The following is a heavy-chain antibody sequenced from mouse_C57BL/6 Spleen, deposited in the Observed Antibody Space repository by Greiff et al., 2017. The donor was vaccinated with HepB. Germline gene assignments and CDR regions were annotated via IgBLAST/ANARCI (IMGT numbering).Heavy chain of an antibody. CDR2: IYPGSGNT. J-gene: IGHJ2*01. CDR1: GYTFTDYY. Sequence: QVHVKQSGAELVRPGASVKLSCKASGYTFTDYYINWVKQRPGQGLEWIARIYPGSGNTYYNEKFKGKATLTAEKSSSTAYMQLSSLTSEDSAVYFCARSGATLDYWGQGTTLTVSS. CDR3: ARSGATLDY. D-gene: IGHD3-1*01. V-gene: IGHV1-76*01.